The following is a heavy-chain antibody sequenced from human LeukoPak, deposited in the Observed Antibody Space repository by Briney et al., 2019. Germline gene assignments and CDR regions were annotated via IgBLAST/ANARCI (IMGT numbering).Heavy chain of an antibody. J-gene: IGHJ4*02. CDR2: IIPIFGTA. D-gene: IGHD6-13*01. CDR3: ARVCRISSSSTVCFDY. V-gene: IGHV1-69*01. Sequence: ASVKVSCKGSGGTFSSYAISWVRQARGQGREWMGGIIPIFGTANYAQKFQGRVTITADESTSTAYMELSSLRSEDTAVYYCARVCRISSSSTVCFDYWGQGTLVTVSS. CDR1: GGTFSSYA.